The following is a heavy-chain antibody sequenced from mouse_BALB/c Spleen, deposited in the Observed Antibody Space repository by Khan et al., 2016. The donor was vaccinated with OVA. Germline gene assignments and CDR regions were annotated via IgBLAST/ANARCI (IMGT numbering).Heavy chain of an antibody. D-gene: IGHD1-1*01. CDR1: GFTFSTYG. CDR2: VSTGGSYT. J-gene: IGHJ3*01. CDR3: TRLAYYYYSEGFAY. Sequence: EVQLVESGGDLVKPGGSLKLSCAASGFTFSTYGMSWVRQTPDKRLEWVATVSTGGSYTYYPDSVKGRFTISRDNAKNTLYLQMSGLKSEDTAMFYCTRLAYYYYSEGFAYWGQGTLVTVSA. V-gene: IGHV5-6*01.